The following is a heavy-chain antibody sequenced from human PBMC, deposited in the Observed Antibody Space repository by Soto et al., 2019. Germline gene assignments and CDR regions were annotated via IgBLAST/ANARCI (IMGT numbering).Heavy chain of an antibody. CDR3: ARTAAAGKYYYGMDV. CDR2: IYPGDSDT. Sequence: PGESLKISCKGSGYSFTSYWIAWVRQMPGKGLECMGIIYPGDSDTRYSPSFQGQVTISADKSISTAHLQWSSLKASDTAMYYCARTAAAGKYYYGMDVWGQGTTVTVSS. V-gene: IGHV5-51*01. D-gene: IGHD6-13*01. CDR1: GYSFTSYW. J-gene: IGHJ6*02.